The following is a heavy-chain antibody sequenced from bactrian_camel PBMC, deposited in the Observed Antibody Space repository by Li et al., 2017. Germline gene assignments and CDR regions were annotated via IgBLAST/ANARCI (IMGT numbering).Heavy chain of an antibody. J-gene: IGHJ4*01. CDR2: IDSDGTT. D-gene: IGHD2*01. Sequence: HVQLVESGGGSVQAGGSLRLSCAAIGHSYSSYCMGWFRQAPGRKREGLAHIDSDGTTTYADSVKGRFTISKDSAKNALYLQMNSLKPEDTAMYYCVADCEFRYGHFDFNIGSRGQGTQVTVS. CDR3: VADCEFRYGHFDFNIGS. CDR1: GHSYSSYC. V-gene: IGHV3S53*01.